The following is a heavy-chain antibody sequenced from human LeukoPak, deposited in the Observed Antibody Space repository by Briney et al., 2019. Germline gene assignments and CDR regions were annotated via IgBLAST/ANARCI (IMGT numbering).Heavy chain of an antibody. CDR1: GSMFGEYA. D-gene: IGHD6-19*01. V-gene: IGHV3-49*04. Sequence: GGSLRLSCTTSGSMFGEYAMSWVRQAPGKGLEWVGLIRSKAYGGTIEYAASVKGRFTNSRDDSKSVAYLQMNSLETEDTAVYYCTREWSGYSSGWYLYWGQGTLVTVSS. J-gene: IGHJ4*02. CDR3: TREWSGYSSGWYLY. CDR2: IRSKAYGGTI.